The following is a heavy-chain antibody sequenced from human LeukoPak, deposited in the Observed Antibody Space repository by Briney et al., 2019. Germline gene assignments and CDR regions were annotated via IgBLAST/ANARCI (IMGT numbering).Heavy chain of an antibody. V-gene: IGHV3-64*02. CDR2: ISSNGDST. Sequence: GGSLRLFCAASGFTFSSYSMHWVRQAPGKGVEYVSAISSNGDSTYYADSVKGRFTISRDNSKNTLYLQMGGLRAEDMPVYYCARVKVSGAFDIWGQGTMVTVSS. CDR3: ARVKVSGAFDI. J-gene: IGHJ3*02. CDR1: GFTFSSYS. D-gene: IGHD1-14*01.